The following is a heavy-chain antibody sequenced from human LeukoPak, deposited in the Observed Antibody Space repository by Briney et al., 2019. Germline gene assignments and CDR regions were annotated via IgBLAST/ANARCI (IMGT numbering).Heavy chain of an antibody. Sequence: ASVKVSCKASGYTFTSYGISWVRQAPGQGLEWMGWISAYNGNTNYAQKLQGRVTMTTDTSTSTAYMELRSLRSDDTAVYYCARGDYGDSVKLYFDYWGQGTLVTVSS. CDR3: ARGDYGDSVKLYFDY. CDR1: GYTFTSYG. CDR2: ISAYNGNT. D-gene: IGHD4-17*01. J-gene: IGHJ4*02. V-gene: IGHV1-18*01.